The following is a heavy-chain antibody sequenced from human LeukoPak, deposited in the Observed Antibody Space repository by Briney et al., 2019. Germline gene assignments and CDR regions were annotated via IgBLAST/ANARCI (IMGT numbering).Heavy chain of an antibody. D-gene: IGHD3/OR15-3a*01. Sequence: SVKVSCKASGGTFSSYAISWVRQAPGQGLEWTGRIIPILGIANYAQKFQGRVTITADKSTSTAYMELSSLRSEDTAVYYCARAVGPHLYYFDYWGQGTLVTASS. CDR2: IIPILGIA. V-gene: IGHV1-69*04. CDR3: ARAVGPHLYYFDY. CDR1: GGTFSSYA. J-gene: IGHJ4*02.